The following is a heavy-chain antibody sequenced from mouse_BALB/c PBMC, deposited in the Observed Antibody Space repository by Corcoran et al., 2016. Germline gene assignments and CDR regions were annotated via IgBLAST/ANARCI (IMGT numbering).Heavy chain of an antibody. Sequence: QVQLQQSGAERMKPGASVKISCKATGYTFSSYWMEWVKQRPGHGLEWIGEILPGSGSTNYNEKFKGKATFTADTSSNTAYMQLSSLTSEDSAVYYCARGGNPPDVWGAGTTVTVSS. CDR2: ILPGSGST. CDR3: ARGGNPPDV. CDR1: GYTFSSYW. D-gene: IGHD2-1*01. V-gene: IGHV1-9*01. J-gene: IGHJ1*01.